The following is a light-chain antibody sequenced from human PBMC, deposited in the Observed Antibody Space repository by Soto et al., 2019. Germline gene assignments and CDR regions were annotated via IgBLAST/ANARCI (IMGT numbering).Light chain of an antibody. V-gene: IGLV2-8*01. CDR1: SSDVGGYNY. J-gene: IGLJ3*02. CDR3: SSYAGSNNSL. CDR2: EVS. Sequence: QSALTQPPPASGSPGQSVTISCTGTSSDVGGYNYVSWYQQHPGKAPKLMIYEVSKRPSGVPDRFSGSKSGNTASLTVSGLQAEDEADYYCSSYAGSNNSLFGGGTKLTVL.